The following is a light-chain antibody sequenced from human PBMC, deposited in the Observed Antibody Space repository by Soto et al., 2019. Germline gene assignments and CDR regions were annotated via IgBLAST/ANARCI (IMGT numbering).Light chain of an antibody. CDR3: QQFSSYPLT. J-gene: IGKJ4*01. CDR2: DAS. Sequence: EFVLTQSPSSPSLSPGERATPACLXSQTVRNNYLAWYQQTNGQAPRLLIYDASSRATGIPDRFSGGGSGTDFTLTISRLEPEDFEVYYCQQFSSYPLTFGGGTKVDIK. V-gene: IGKV3-20*01. CDR1: QTVRNNY.